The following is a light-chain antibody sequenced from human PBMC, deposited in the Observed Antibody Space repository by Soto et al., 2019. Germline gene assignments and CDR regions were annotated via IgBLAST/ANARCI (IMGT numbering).Light chain of an antibody. CDR2: DVT. Sequence: QSALTQPRSVSGSPGQSVTISCTGTSSDVGAYKYVSWYQQHPGKAPKLMIYDVTNRPSGVPDRFSGSKSGNTASLTISGLQAEDEADYYCCSYAGSYTHWVFGGGTKLTVL. CDR3: CSYAGSYTHWV. V-gene: IGLV2-11*01. CDR1: SSDVGAYKY. J-gene: IGLJ3*02.